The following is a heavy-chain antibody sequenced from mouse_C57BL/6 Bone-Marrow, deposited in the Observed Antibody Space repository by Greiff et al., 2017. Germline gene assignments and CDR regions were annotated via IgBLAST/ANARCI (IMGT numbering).Heavy chain of an antibody. Sequence: VQLKQSGAELVRPGASVKLSCTASGFNIKDDYMHWVKQRPEQGLEWIGWIDPENGGTDYASKFQGQATLTADKSSNTAYLQLSSLTSEDTAVXYCTTCKRGNYGSSYPFDYWGQGTTLTVSS. CDR2: IDPENGGT. V-gene: IGHV14-4*01. CDR1: GFNIKDDY. CDR3: TTCKRGNYGSSYPFDY. J-gene: IGHJ2*01. D-gene: IGHD1-1*01.